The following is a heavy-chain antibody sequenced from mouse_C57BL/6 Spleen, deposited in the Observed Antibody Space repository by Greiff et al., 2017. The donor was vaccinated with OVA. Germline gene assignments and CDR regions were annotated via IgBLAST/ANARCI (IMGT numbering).Heavy chain of an antibody. CDR3: ARGNSCDTWFAY. CDR1: GYTFTSYR. V-gene: IGHV1-52*01. J-gene: IGHJ3*01. CDR2: INPSDSET. Sequence: QVQLQQPGAELVRPGSSVKLSCKASGYTFTSYRMHWVKQRPIQGLEWIGNINPSDSETHYNQKVKDKATLTVDKSSSTAYMQLSSLTSEDSAVYYRARGNSCDTWFAYWGQGTLVTVSA.